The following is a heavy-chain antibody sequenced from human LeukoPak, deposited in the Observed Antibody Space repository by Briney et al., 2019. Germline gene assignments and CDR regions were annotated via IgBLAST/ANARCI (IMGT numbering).Heavy chain of an antibody. J-gene: IGHJ5*02. CDR1: GGPFSGFF. CDR2: INDGGRT. CDR3: AQASSYTEAIRYNPSWFGP. Sequence: SEALSLTCANYGGPFSGFFWSWIRQPPGKGLEWTGEINDGGRTNYNPSLQSRVTISIDTSKNQFFLKLTSVTAADTAVYYCAQASSYTEAIRYNPSWFGPWGQGTLVTVSS. V-gene: IGHV4-34*01. D-gene: IGHD3-10*01.